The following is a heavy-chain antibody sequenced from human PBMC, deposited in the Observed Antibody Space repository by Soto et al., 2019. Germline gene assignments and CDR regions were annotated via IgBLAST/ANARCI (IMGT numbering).Heavy chain of an antibody. V-gene: IGHV4-31*11. J-gene: IGHJ4*02. Sequence: SETLSLTCAVYGGSFSGYYWSWIRQHPGKGLEWIGYIYYSGSTYYNPSLKSRVTISVDTSKNQFSLKLSSVTAADTAVYYCARDSVAVGENYFDYWGQGTLVTVSS. CDR2: IYYSGST. CDR1: GGSFSGYY. D-gene: IGHD3-16*01. CDR3: ARDSVAVGENYFDY.